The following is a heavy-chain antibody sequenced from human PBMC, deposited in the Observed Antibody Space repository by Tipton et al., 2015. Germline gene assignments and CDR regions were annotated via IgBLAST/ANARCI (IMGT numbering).Heavy chain of an antibody. D-gene: IGHD2/OR15-2a*01. CDR3: ATAPAIDETYFDS. V-gene: IGHV4-59*01. CDR1: GGSISSYY. Sequence: TLSLTCTVSGGSISSYYWSWIRQPPGKGLEWLGFISSSGTTNYNPSLLTRVTMSMDTSKNRFSLMVTSVTAADTAYYYCATAPAIDETYFDSWGQGTLVTVSS. CDR2: ISSSGTT. J-gene: IGHJ4*02.